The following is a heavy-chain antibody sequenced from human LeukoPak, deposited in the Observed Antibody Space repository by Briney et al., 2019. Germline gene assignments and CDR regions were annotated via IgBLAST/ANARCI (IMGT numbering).Heavy chain of an antibody. Sequence: GGSLRLSCAASGFTFSSYSMNWVRQAPGKGLEWVSSISSSSSFIYYADSVKGRFTISRDNAKNSLYLQMNSLKTEDTAVYYCTTDDGGMATPDWSDPWGQGTLVTVSS. V-gene: IGHV3-21*03. CDR3: TTDDGGMATPDWSDP. CDR2: ISSSSSFI. CDR1: GFTFSSYS. J-gene: IGHJ5*02. D-gene: IGHD5-24*01.